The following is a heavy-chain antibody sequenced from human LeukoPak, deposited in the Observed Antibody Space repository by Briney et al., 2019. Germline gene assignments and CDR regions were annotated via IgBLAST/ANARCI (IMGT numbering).Heavy chain of an antibody. CDR3: ARERGVWFGESQGVDY. J-gene: IGHJ4*02. Sequence: ASVKVSCKASGYTFTSYGISWVRQAPAPGLEWIGWISAYNGNTNYAQKLQGRVAMTTDTSTSTAYTELRSLRSDDTAVYYCARERGVWFGESQGVDYWGQGTLVTVSS. D-gene: IGHD3-10*01. CDR1: GYTFTSYG. CDR2: ISAYNGNT. V-gene: IGHV1-18*01.